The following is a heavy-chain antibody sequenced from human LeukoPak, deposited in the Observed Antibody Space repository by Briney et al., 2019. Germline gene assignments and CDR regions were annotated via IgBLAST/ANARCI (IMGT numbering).Heavy chain of an antibody. CDR3: ASAYCGGDCYSGGNWFDP. D-gene: IGHD2-21*02. CDR1: GGTFSSYA. V-gene: IGHV1-69*05. Sequence: GSSVKVSCKASGGTFSSYAISWVRQAPGQGLGLMGGIIPIFGTANYAQKFQGRVTITTDESTSTAYMELSSLRSEDTAVYYCASAYCGGDCYSGGNWFDPWGQGTLVTVSS. CDR2: IIPIFGTA. J-gene: IGHJ5*02.